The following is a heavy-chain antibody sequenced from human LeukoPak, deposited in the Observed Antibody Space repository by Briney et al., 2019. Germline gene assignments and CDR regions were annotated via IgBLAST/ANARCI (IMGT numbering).Heavy chain of an antibody. CDR1: GGSISSYY. CDR2: IYYSGST. Sequence: SETLSLTCTVSGGSISSYYWSWIRQPPGKGLEWIGYIYYSGSTNYNPSLKSRVTISVDTSKNQFSLKLSSVTAADTAVYYCARGVRYFDWLHYYYYYMDVWGKGTTVTVSS. CDR3: ARGVRYFDWLHYYYYYMDV. V-gene: IGHV4-59*01. J-gene: IGHJ6*03. D-gene: IGHD3-9*01.